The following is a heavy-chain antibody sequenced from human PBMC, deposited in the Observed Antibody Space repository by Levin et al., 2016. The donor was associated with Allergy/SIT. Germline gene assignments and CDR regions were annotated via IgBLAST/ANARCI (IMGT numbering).Heavy chain of an antibody. CDR2: ISYLGTT. J-gene: IGHJ3*02. V-gene: IGHV4-31*03. CDR3: ARGGVIFGIPHDASDI. CDR1: GGSISSTKYY. Sequence: SETLSLTCTVSGGSISSTKYYWSWIRQLPGKGLEWIGYISYLGTTYYNPSLASRLTMSVDTSKNQFSLKLSSVTAADTAVYYCARGGVIFGIPHDASDIWGQGTVVTVSS. D-gene: IGHD3-3*01.